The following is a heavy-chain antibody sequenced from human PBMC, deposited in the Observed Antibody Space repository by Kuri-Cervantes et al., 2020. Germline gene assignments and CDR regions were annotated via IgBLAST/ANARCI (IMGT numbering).Heavy chain of an antibody. CDR2: IDDSGRT. Sequence: SETLSLTCAVYGGSFSGYYWSRIRQPPGKRLEWIGYIDDSGRTFFNPSFQSRVTISVDTSKNHFSLKLSSVTAADTAVYYCARGVPYGDYADYWGQGTLVTVSS. J-gene: IGHJ4*02. D-gene: IGHD4-17*01. CDR1: GGSFSGYY. V-gene: IGHV4-59*01. CDR3: ARGVPYGDYADY.